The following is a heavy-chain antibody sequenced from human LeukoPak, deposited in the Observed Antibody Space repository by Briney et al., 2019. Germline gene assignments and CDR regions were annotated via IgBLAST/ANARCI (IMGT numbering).Heavy chain of an antibody. V-gene: IGHV3-74*01. CDR3: ARGASGSSRFGGFDF. Sequence: GGSLRLSCVASGFTFSSYWMHWVRQAPGKGLVWVSRSNSDGSSTSYAESVKGRLTISSDNTKNTLYLQMNSLRAEDTAVYYCARGASGSSRFGGFDFWGQGTLVTVSS. D-gene: IGHD6-13*01. J-gene: IGHJ4*02. CDR1: GFTFSSYW. CDR2: SNSDGSST.